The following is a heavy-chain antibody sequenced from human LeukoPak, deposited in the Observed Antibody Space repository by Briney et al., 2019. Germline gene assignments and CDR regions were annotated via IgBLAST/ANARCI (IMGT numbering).Heavy chain of an antibody. Sequence: GGSLRLSCAASGFXFSSYGIHWVRQAPGKGLEWVAVIWYDGSNKYYADSVKGRFTISRDNSKNTLYLQMNSLRAEDTAVYYCARDQQETMVRGLGYYYYGMDVWGQGTTVTVSS. V-gene: IGHV3-33*08. D-gene: IGHD3-10*01. CDR3: ARDQQETMVRGLGYYYYGMDV. J-gene: IGHJ6*02. CDR2: IWYDGSNK. CDR1: GFXFSSYG.